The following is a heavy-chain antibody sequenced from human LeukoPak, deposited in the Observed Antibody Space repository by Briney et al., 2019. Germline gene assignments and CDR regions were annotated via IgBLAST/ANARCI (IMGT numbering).Heavy chain of an antibody. V-gene: IGHV3-48*03. J-gene: IGHJ3*02. Sequence: PGGSLRLSCAASGFTFNIYEMNWVRQAPGKGLEWVSYISSSGTTIYYADSVKGRFTISRDNAKNSLYLQMNSLRAEDTAVYYCARDPENLFTMIVHDVFNIWGQGTMVTVSS. CDR2: ISSSGTTI. CDR1: GFTFNIYE. CDR3: ARDPENLFTMIVHDVFNI. D-gene: IGHD3-22*01.